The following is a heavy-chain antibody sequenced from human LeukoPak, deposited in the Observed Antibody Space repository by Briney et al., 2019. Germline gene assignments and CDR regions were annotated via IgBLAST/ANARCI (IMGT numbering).Heavy chain of an antibody. CDR1: GFTFSSYD. CDR3: ARGMGCSGGSCYLVSDAFDI. J-gene: IGHJ3*02. Sequence: GGSLRLSCAASGFTFSSYDMHWVRQATGKGLEWVSAIGTAGDTYYPGSVKGRFTISRENAKNSLYLQMNSLRAGDTAVYYCARGMGCSGGSCYLVSDAFDIWGQGTMVTVSS. D-gene: IGHD2-15*01. V-gene: IGHV3-13*01. CDR2: IGTAGDT.